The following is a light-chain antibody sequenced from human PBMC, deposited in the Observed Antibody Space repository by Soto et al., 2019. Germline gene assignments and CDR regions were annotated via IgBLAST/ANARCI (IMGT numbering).Light chain of an antibody. CDR3: HEYNTWPWT. CDR1: QSLNRN. CDR2: GAS. Sequence: ETVLRQSPATLSVSPGETANLSCTTSQSLNRNLAWYQQKLGQAPRVLIYGASTRAAGIPARFSGSGSGTEFILTISSLQSEDFAVYYCHEYNTWPWTFGQGTKVDIK. V-gene: IGKV3-15*01. J-gene: IGKJ1*01.